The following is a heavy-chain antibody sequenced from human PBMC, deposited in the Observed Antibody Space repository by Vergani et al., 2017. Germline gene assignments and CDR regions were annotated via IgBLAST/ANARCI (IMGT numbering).Heavy chain of an antibody. D-gene: IGHD5-18*01. J-gene: IGHJ4*02. V-gene: IGHV4-31*01. CDR3: ARTRGGSYGPSSLFDY. Sequence: QVQLQESGPGLVKPSQTLSLTCTVSGGSISSGGYYWSCIRQHPGKGLEWIGYIYYSGSTYYNPSLKSPATISVDTSKNQFSLKLSSVTAADTAVYYWARTRGGSYGPSSLFDYWGQGTLVTVSS. CDR1: GGSISSGGYY. CDR2: IYYSGST.